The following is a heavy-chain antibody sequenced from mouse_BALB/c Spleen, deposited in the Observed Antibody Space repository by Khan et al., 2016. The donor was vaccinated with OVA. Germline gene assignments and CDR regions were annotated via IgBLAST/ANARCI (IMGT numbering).Heavy chain of an antibody. J-gene: IGHJ3*01. CDR3: VREGNYYGYDGFAY. CDR1: GYTFTNFG. V-gene: IGHV9-3*02. Sequence: QIQLVQSGPELKKPGETVKISCKASGYTFTNFGMNWVKQAPGKGLKWMGWINTNTAESTCAEEFKGRFAFSLETSASTAYLQINNLKNEDTSTYFCVREGNYYGYDGFAYWGQGTLVTVSA. D-gene: IGHD2-2*01. CDR2: INTNTAES.